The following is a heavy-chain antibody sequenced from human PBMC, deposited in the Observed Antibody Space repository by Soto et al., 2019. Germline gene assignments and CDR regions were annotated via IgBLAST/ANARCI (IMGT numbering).Heavy chain of an antibody. CDR3: ARGHYYYGMDV. J-gene: IGHJ6*02. CDR1: GGSVSSGTYS. V-gene: IGHV4-30-2*01. Sequence: SETLSLTCTVSGGSVSSGTYSWSWVRQPPGKGLEWIGYIYYSGTTYYTPSLKSRLTMSMDRANDHFSLNLTSVTAADTAVYFCARGHYYYGMDVWGQGITVTVSS. CDR2: IYYSGTT.